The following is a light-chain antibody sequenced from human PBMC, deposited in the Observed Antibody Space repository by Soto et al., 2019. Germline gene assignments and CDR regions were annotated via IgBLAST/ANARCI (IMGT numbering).Light chain of an antibody. CDR3: QSYDSSLSGYV. CDR2: ANT. Sequence: QSVLTQPPSVSGAPGQRVTISCTGSSSNIGPTYDVHWYQQLPGTAPKLLIYANTNRLSGVPDRFSGSKSGTSASLAITGLQAEDEADYFCQSYDSSLSGYVFGTGTKVTVL. V-gene: IGLV1-40*01. J-gene: IGLJ1*01. CDR1: SSNIGPTYD.